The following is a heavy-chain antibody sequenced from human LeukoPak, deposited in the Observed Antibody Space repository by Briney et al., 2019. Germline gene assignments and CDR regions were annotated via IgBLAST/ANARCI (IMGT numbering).Heavy chain of an antibody. V-gene: IGHV4-39*07. CDR2: IYYSGST. CDR3: AREAGTDYYYYYYMDV. J-gene: IGHJ6*03. CDR1: SGSISTSSYY. D-gene: IGHD1-7*01. Sequence: SETLSLTCTVSSGSISTSSYYWGWIRQPPGKGLEWIGSIYYSGSTYYNPSLKSRVTISVDTSKNQFSLKLSSVTAADTAVYYCAREAGTDYYYYYYMDVWGKGTTVTVSS.